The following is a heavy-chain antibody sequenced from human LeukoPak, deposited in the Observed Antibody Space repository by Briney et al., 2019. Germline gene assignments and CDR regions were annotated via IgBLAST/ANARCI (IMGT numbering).Heavy chain of an antibody. CDR2: IYYSGST. CDR3: ARVRRQWLASDTAFDY. D-gene: IGHD6-19*01. CDR1: GGSISSYY. V-gene: IGHV4-59*08. Sequence: KSSETLSLICTVSGGSISSYYWSWIRQPPGKGLEWIGYIYYSGSTNYNPSLKSRVTISVDTSKNQFSLKLSSVTAADTAVYYRARVRRQWLASDTAFDYWGQGTLVTVSS. J-gene: IGHJ4*02.